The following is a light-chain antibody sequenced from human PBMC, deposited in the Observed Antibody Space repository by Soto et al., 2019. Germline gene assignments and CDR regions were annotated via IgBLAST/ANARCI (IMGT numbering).Light chain of an antibody. CDR2: AAS. V-gene: IGKV1-39*01. J-gene: IGKJ4*01. Sequence: DIQMTQSPSSLSASVGDRVTITCRASQSISSYLNWYQQKPGKAPKLLIYAASSLQSGVPSRFSGSGSGTDFTLTISSLQPEDFETYYCQQSYSTHLTFGAGTKVDIX. CDR3: QQSYSTHLT. CDR1: QSISSY.